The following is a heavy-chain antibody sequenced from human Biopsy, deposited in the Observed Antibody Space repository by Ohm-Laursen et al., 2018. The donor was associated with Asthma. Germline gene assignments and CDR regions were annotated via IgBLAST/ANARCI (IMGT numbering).Heavy chain of an antibody. V-gene: IGHV3-7*01. Sequence: SLRLSCAASGFTFGNFWMSWGRQTPGKGLEWVANIKHDGTEKNHVDSLKGRFTISRDNAKNSLYLQMNSLRDEDTAVYYCARQMNYDFWRSPLDIWGLGTMVIVSS. CDR3: ARQMNYDFWRSPLDI. J-gene: IGHJ3*02. CDR2: IKHDGTEK. CDR1: GFTFGNFW. D-gene: IGHD3-3*01.